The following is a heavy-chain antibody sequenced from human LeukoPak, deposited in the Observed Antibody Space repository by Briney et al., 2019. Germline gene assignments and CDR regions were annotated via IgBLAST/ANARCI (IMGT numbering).Heavy chain of an antibody. CDR3: ATTRDPVVVVAAWDY. J-gene: IGHJ4*02. D-gene: IGHD2-15*01. CDR1: GYTFTDYF. CDR2: INPNSGGT. Sequence: ASVKVSCKASGYTFTDYFIHWVRQAPGQGLEWMGWINPNSGGTKYAQKFQGRVTMTRDTTISTAYLELSRLRSDDTAVYYCATTRDPVVVVAAWDYWGQGTLVTVSS. V-gene: IGHV1-2*02.